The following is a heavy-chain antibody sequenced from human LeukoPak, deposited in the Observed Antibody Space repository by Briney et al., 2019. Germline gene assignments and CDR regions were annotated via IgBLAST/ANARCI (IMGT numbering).Heavy chain of an antibody. V-gene: IGHV3-33*01. Sequence: PGGSLRLSCAASGFIFSSYGMHWVRQAPGKGLEWVAIIWYDGSKTYYADSVKGRFTMSRDNSKNTVDLQMNSLRAEDTAVYYCARDMGSAIALAGRIVDVWGKGTTVTVSS. D-gene: IGHD6-19*01. J-gene: IGHJ6*04. CDR3: ARDMGSAIALAGRIVDV. CDR1: GFIFSSYG. CDR2: IWYDGSKT.